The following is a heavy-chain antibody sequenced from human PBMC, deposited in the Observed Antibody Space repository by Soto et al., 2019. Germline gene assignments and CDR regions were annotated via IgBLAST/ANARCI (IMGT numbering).Heavy chain of an antibody. D-gene: IGHD3-10*01. J-gene: IGHJ4*02. CDR2: IIPIAGTG. CDR1: GVSFSSYA. Sequence: QVQLVQSGAEVKKPGSSVKVSCRASGVSFSSYAISWVRQAPGHGLAWVGGIIPIAGTGNHEQNFQGRLTMSADVSTSTAYMELSRLRSEDTAIYYCASSSPLGTVRGIIQYDFDQWGQGTLVTVSS. CDR3: ASSSPLGTVRGIIQYDFDQ. V-gene: IGHV1-69*01.